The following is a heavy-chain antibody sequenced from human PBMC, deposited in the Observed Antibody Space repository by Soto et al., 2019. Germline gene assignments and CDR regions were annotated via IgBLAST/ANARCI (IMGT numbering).Heavy chain of an antibody. V-gene: IGHV1-58*01. D-gene: IGHD6-13*01. CDR1: GFTFTSSA. J-gene: IGHJ6*02. CDR2: IVVGSGNT. Sequence: TSAKVSCKASGFTFTSSAVQWVRQARGQRLEWIGWIVVGSGNTNYAQKFQERVTITRDMSTSTAYLQWSSLKASDTAMYYCARTAAAGKYYYGMDVWGQGTTVTVSS. CDR3: ARTAAAGKYYYGMDV.